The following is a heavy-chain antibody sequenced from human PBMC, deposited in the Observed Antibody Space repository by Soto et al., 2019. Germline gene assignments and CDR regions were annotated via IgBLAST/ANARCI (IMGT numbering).Heavy chain of an antibody. Sequence: ASVKVSCKPSGFTFTDYYIHWVRQAPGQGLEWMGWINPNSGGTNYAQKFQGRVTMTRDTSISTAYTELSSAYMELSRLRSEDTAVYYCARAAHDSSPPDAFDIWGQGTMVTVSS. CDR2: INPNSGGT. J-gene: IGHJ3*02. D-gene: IGHD3-22*01. CDR1: GFTFTDYY. CDR3: ARAAHDSSPPDAFDI. V-gene: IGHV1-2*02.